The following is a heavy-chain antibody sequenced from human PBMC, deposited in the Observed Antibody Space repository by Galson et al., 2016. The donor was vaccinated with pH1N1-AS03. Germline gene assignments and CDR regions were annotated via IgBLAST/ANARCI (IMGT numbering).Heavy chain of an antibody. CDR3: ARDRRDCSGGSCSQDGWFDP. V-gene: IGHV4-39*07. Sequence: TLSLTCSVSGASVSHYASYWGWIRQAPGKGLEWIATVSARGTTSHNPSLDRRLTISLDTSKNHFSLTLTSVTAADTAMYYCARDRRDCSGGSCSQDGWFDPWGQGTLVVVSS. CDR2: VSARGTT. J-gene: IGHJ5*02. D-gene: IGHD2-15*01. CDR1: GASVSHYASY.